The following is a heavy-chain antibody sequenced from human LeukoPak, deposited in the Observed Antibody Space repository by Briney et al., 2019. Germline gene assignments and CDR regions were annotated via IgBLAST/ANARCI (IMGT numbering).Heavy chain of an antibody. CDR2: ISGSGGST. Sequence: GGSLRLSCAASGFTFSSYAMSWVRQAPGKGLEWVSAISGSGGSTYYADSLKGRFTISRDNAKNSLYLQINSLRAEDTAVYYCARADLSGSYFHPHFLDYWGQGTLVSVSS. CDR1: GFTFSSYA. CDR3: ARADLSGSYFHPHFLDY. J-gene: IGHJ4*02. V-gene: IGHV3-23*01. D-gene: IGHD1-26*01.